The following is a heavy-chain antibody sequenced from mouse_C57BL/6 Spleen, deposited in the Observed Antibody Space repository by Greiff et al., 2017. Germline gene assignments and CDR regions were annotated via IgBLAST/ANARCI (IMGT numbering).Heavy chain of an antibody. CDR2: IDPSDSEP. J-gene: IGHJ2*01. CDR1: GYTFTSYW. V-gene: IGHV1-52*01. Sequence: QVQLQQPGAELVRPGSSVKLSCKASGYTFTSYWMHWVKQRPIQGLEWIGNIDPSDSEPHYNQKFKDKATLTVDKSSSTAYMQLSSLTSEDSAVYYCARREAGENFDYWGQGTTLTVSS. CDR3: ARREAGENFDY.